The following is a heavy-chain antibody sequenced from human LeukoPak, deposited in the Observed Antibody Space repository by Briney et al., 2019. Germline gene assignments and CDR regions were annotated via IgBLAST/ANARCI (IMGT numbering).Heavy chain of an antibody. CDR2: IKSKGDGETI. Sequence: GGSLRLSCAASGITFSDYWMSWVRQAPGKGLEWVGRIKSKGDGETIDYNTPVKGTKNTLYLQMNSLKDEDTAMYYCTVRSSIWSQGTLVTVSS. CDR3: TVRSSI. J-gene: IGHJ4*02. V-gene: IGHV3-15*01. CDR1: GITFSDYW. D-gene: IGHD3-3*02.